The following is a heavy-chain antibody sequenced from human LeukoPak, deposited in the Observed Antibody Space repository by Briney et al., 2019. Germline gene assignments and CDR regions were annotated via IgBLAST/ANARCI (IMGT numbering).Heavy chain of an antibody. CDR2: IYYNGST. Sequence: SETLSLTCTVSGGSISSYYWSWIRQPPGKGLEWIGYIYYNGSTNYNPSLKSRVTISVDTSKNQFSLMLPSVTAADTAVYYCARGCGGDCYSGRYFYYWGQGNRVTVSS. J-gene: IGHJ4*02. CDR3: ARGCGGDCYSGRYFYY. V-gene: IGHV4-59*01. D-gene: IGHD2-21*02. CDR1: GGSISSYY.